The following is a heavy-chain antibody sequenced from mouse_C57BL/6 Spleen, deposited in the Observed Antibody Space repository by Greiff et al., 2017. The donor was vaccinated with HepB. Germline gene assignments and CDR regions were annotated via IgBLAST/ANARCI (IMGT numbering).Heavy chain of an antibody. CDR2: IYPGSGST. V-gene: IGHV1-55*01. Sequence: QVQLQQPGAEIVKPGASVKMSCKASGYTFTSYWITWVKQRPGQGLEWIGDIYPGSGSTNYNEKFKSKATLTVDTSSSTAYMQLSSLTSEDSAVYYCAREEGQLRLPFDYWGQGTTLTVSS. D-gene: IGHD3-2*02. CDR3: AREEGQLRLPFDY. CDR1: GYTFTSYW. J-gene: IGHJ2*01.